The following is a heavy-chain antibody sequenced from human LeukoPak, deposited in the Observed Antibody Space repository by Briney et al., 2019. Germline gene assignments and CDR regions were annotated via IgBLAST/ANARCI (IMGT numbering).Heavy chain of an antibody. CDR1: VASISIHY. V-gene: IGHV4-59*11. J-gene: IGHJ4*02. Sequence: LETLSLTCTVSVASISIHYWSWLRQPPGKRLEWIGYVIDSVRTKDNPSLQSRLNLSADTSKHEFSLRRRCVTAADTAVYYCATIKHGQIFGYFDLWGQGIKVTVSS. CDR2: VIDSVRT. CDR3: ATIKHGQIFGYFDL. D-gene: IGHD3-16*01.